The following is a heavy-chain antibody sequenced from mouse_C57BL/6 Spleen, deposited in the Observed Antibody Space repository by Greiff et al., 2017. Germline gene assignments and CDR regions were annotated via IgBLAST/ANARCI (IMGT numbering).Heavy chain of an antibody. CDR1: GYTFPSYG. CDR2: IYPRSGNT. Sequence: QVQLQQSGAELARPGASVKLSCKASGYTFPSYGISWVKQRTGQGLEWIGEIYPRSGNTYYNEKFKGKATLTADKSSSTAYMELRSLTSEDSAVYFCARAYYSNARGAMDYWGQGTSVTVSS. J-gene: IGHJ4*01. V-gene: IGHV1-81*01. CDR3: ARAYYSNARGAMDY. D-gene: IGHD2-5*01.